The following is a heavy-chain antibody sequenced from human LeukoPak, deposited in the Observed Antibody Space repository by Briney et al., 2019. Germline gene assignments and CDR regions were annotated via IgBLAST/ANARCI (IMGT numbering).Heavy chain of an antibody. Sequence: TGGSLRLSCEASGFTFNTYSMNWARQAPGKGLEWVSSIDSSGGYMFYADSVKGRFIISRDNAKDPLYLQMNSLRVEDTAVYYCLRGDRRDYWGQGTLVTVSS. V-gene: IGHV3-21*06. J-gene: IGHJ4*02. CDR2: IDSSGGYM. CDR1: GFTFNTYS. CDR3: LRGDRRDY.